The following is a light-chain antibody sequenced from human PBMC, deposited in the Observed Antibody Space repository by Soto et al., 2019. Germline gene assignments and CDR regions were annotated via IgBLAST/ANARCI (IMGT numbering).Light chain of an antibody. J-gene: IGKJ1*01. CDR3: HQYDSYPCT. CDR1: QSISTW. Sequence: DIQMTQSPSTLSASVGDRVVITCRASQSISTWLAWYQQKPGKAPTLLISDASNLQSGVPSRFSGSGSGTEFTLTISILQPDDFSTYYCHQYDSYPCTFGQGTNVEIK. CDR2: DAS. V-gene: IGKV1-5*01.